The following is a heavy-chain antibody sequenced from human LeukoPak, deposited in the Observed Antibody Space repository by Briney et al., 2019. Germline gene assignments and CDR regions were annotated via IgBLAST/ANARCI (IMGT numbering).Heavy chain of an antibody. V-gene: IGHV1-18*01. Sequence: ASVKVSCKASGYTFTSYGISWVRQAPGQGLEWMGWISAYNGNTNYAQKLQGRVTMTTDTSTSTAYMELRSLRSDDTAVYYCARVYSSGWYGDWFDPWGQGTLSPSPQ. CDR1: GYTFTSYG. CDR2: ISAYNGNT. CDR3: ARVYSSGWYGDWFDP. J-gene: IGHJ5*02. D-gene: IGHD6-19*01.